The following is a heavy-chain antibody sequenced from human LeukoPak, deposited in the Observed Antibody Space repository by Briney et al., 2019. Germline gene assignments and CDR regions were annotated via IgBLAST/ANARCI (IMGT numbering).Heavy chain of an antibody. V-gene: IGHV5-51*01. CDR3: ARHSGSYSSGWYSIDY. J-gene: IGHJ4*02. Sequence: GESLKISCKGSGYSFTSYWIGWVRQMPGKGLEGMGIIYPGDSDTRYSPSFQGQVTISADKSISTAYLQWSSLKASDTAMYYCARHSGSYSSGWYSIDYWGQGTLVTVSS. D-gene: IGHD6-19*01. CDR1: GYSFTSYW. CDR2: IYPGDSDT.